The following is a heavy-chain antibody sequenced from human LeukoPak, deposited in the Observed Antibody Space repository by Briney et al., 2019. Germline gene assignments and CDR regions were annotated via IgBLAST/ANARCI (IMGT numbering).Heavy chain of an antibody. CDR1: GVSISSYY. Sequence: PSETLSLTCTVSGVSISSYYWSWIRQPPGKGLEWIGYSYYSGSTNYNPSLKRRVTISVDTSKNQFSLKLSSVTAADTAVYYCATDVYKYDSSGSRAFDIWGQGTMVTVSS. CDR3: ATDVYKYDSSGSRAFDI. V-gene: IGHV4-59*01. J-gene: IGHJ3*02. D-gene: IGHD3-22*01. CDR2: SYYSGST.